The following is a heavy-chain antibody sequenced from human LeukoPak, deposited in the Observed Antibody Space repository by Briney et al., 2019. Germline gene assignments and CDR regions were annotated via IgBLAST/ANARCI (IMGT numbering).Heavy chain of an antibody. D-gene: IGHD6-13*01. CDR1: GFTFSSNW. Sequence: PGGSLRLSCAVSGFTFSSNWMHWVRQAPGKGLVWVSHINSDGRSTSYADSVKGRFTISRDNAKNTLYLQMNSLRAEDTAVYYCAYSSLYYFNYWGQGTLVTVSS. J-gene: IGHJ4*02. V-gene: IGHV3-74*01. CDR3: AYSSLYYFNY. CDR2: INSDGRST.